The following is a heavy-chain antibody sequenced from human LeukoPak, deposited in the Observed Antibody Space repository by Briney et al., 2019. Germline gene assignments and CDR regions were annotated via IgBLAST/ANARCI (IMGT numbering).Heavy chain of an antibody. CDR3: AREGTVTTPIDY. D-gene: IGHD4-17*01. J-gene: IGHJ4*02. V-gene: IGHV3-48*03. CDR2: ISRSGSST. CDR1: GFTFSSYE. Sequence: GGSLRLSCAASGFTFSSYEMNWVRQAPGKGLEWVSYISRSGSSTYYADSVKGRFTISRDNAKNSLYLQMNSLRAVDSAVYYCAREGTVTTPIDYWGQGTLVTVSS.